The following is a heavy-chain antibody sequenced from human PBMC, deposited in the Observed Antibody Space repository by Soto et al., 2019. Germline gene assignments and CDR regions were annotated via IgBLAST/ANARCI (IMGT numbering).Heavy chain of an antibody. CDR1: GGSISSGGYY. J-gene: IGHJ5*02. CDR3: ARDQSYYDILTGYFSSHWFDP. V-gene: IGHV4-31*03. CDR2: IYYSGST. D-gene: IGHD3-9*01. Sequence: SETLSLTCTVSGGSISSGGYYWSWIRQHPGKGLEWIGYIYYSGSTYYNPSLKSRVTMSVDTSKNQFSLKLSSVTAPDTAVYYCARDQSYYDILTGYFSSHWFDPWGQGTLVTVSS.